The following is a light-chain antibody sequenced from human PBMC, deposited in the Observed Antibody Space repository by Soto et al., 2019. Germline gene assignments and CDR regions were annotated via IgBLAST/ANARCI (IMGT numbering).Light chain of an antibody. CDR2: KAS. CDR1: QNINSW. CDR3: QQYKSFMYT. J-gene: IGKJ2*01. V-gene: IGKV1-5*03. Sequence: DIHMTQSPSTLSASVGDRVTITCRASQNINSWLAWYQQKPGKAPKVLMYKASTLESGVPSRFGGSGSDTEFTLTISGLQPDDFATYYCQQYKSFMYTFGQGTKVDIK.